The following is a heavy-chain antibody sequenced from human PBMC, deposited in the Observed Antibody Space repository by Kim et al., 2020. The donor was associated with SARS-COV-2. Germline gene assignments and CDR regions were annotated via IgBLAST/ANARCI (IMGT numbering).Heavy chain of an antibody. CDR1: GFTFSSHG. J-gene: IGHJ6*02. Sequence: GGSLRLSCAASGFTFSSHGMHWVRQAPGKGLEWVAVISYDGKNKYYAVSVKGRFTISRDNSKNTLHLQMNSLRGEDTAVYYCAKVQWEPIYGMDVWGQGTTVTVSS. CDR3: AKVQWEPIYGMDV. D-gene: IGHD1-26*01. CDR2: ISYDGKNK. V-gene: IGHV3-30*18.